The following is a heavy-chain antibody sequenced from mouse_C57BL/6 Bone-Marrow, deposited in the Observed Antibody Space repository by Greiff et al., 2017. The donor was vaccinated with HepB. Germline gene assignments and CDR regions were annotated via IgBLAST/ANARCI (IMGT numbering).Heavy chain of an antibody. J-gene: IGHJ4*01. V-gene: IGHV1-80*01. CDR3: ARRGYGSTPYYYAMDY. Sequence: VKLQQSGAELVKPGASVKISCKASGYAFSSYWMNWVKQRPGKGLEWIGQIYPGDGDTNYNGKFKGKATLTADKSSSTAYMQLSSLTSEDSAVYFCARRGYGSTPYYYAMDYWGQGTSVTVSS. D-gene: IGHD1-1*01. CDR1: GYAFSSYW. CDR2: IYPGDGDT.